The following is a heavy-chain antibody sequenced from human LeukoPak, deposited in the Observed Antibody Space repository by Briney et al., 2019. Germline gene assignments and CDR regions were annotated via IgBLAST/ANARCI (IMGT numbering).Heavy chain of an antibody. CDR3: AKDLVRWLQPPLDVD. CDR1: GFTFRSYA. Sequence: PGGSLRLSCAASGFTFRSYAMSWVRQAPGKGLEWVSDISGSGGSTYYADSVKGRFTISRDNSKNTLSLQMNSLRAEDTAVYYCAKDLVRWLQPPLDVDWGQGTLVTVSS. J-gene: IGHJ4*02. D-gene: IGHD5-24*01. CDR2: ISGSGGST. V-gene: IGHV3-23*01.